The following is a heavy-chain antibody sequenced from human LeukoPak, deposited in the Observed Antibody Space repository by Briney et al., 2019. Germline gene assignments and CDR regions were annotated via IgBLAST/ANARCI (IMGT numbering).Heavy chain of an antibody. J-gene: IGHJ3*01. CDR3: ARGVPSYAYDGSGYYHSSAGYKP. V-gene: IGHV4-34*01. Sequence: SETLSLTCAVYGGSLSGSYWSWIRQPPGKGLEWIGEIKHVGSTTYNPCLKSGVPISVDTSKNHFSLKLSSVTAADAAVFYCARGVPSYAYDGSGYYHSSAGYKPWGQGTLVTVSS. D-gene: IGHD3-22*01. CDR2: IKHVGST. CDR1: GGSLSGSY.